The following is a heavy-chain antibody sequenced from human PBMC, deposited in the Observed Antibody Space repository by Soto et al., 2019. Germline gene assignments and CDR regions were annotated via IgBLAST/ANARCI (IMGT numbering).Heavy chain of an antibody. CDR3: TTDLGKLHRHYYYYYMDV. D-gene: IGHD7-27*01. CDR1: GFTFSNAW. CDR2: IKSKTDGGTT. J-gene: IGHJ6*03. V-gene: IGHV3-15*01. Sequence: EVQLVESGGGLVKPGGSLRLSCAASGFTFSNAWMSWVRQAPGKGLEWVGRIKSKTDGGTTDYAAPVKGRFTISRDDSKNTLYLQMNSLKTEDTAVYYCTTDLGKLHRHYYYYYMDVWGKGTTVTVSS.